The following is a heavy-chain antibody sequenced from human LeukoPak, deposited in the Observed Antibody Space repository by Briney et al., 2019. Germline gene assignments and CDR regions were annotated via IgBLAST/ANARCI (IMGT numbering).Heavy chain of an antibody. D-gene: IGHD3-16*01. Sequence: GGSLRLSCAASGFIFDDHGMHWVRQAPGKGLEWVSGISWSSGIIGYADSVKGRFTISRDNAKNSLDLQMESLRAEDTAVYYCARSPLTPNPHFDCWGQGTLVTVSS. V-gene: IGHV3-9*01. J-gene: IGHJ4*02. CDR1: GFIFDDHG. CDR3: ARSPLTPNPHFDC. CDR2: ISWSSGII.